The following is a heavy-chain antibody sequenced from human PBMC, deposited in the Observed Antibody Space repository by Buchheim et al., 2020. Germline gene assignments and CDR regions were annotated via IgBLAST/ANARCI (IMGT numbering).Heavy chain of an antibody. Sequence: QVQLVESGGGVVQPGRSLRLSCAASGFTFSSYGMHWVRQAPGKGLEWVAVISYDGSNKYYADSVKVRFTISRDNSKNTLYLQMNSLRAEDTAVYYCAKDIFSSGWYYVDYWGQGTL. V-gene: IGHV3-30*18. J-gene: IGHJ4*02. CDR2: ISYDGSNK. CDR1: GFTFSSYG. CDR3: AKDIFSSGWYYVDY. D-gene: IGHD6-19*01.